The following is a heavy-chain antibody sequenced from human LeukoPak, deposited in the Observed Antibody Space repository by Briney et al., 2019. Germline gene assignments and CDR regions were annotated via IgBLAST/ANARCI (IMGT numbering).Heavy chain of an antibody. V-gene: IGHV4-39*01. CDR1: GDSINSNNYY. J-gene: IGHJ5*02. Sequence: SETLSLTCTVSGDSINSNNYYWGCVRQPPGKGLEWIGSISFTGSTYYNPSLKSRGTLSVDTSKNHFSLKLSSVTAADTAVYYCARHTYGSGTYYNAWGQGTLVTVSS. D-gene: IGHD3-10*01. CDR2: ISFTGST. CDR3: ARHTYGSGTYYNA.